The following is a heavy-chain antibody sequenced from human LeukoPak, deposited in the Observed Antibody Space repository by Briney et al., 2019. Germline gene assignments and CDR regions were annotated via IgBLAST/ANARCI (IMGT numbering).Heavy chain of an antibody. V-gene: IGHV4-59*11. CDR1: GGSISSHY. CDR3: ARGIAVAGGYY. D-gene: IGHD6-19*01. Sequence: KPSETLSLTCTVSGGSISSHYWSWIRQPPGKGLEWIGYIYYSGSTNYNPSLKSRVTISVDTSKNQLSLKLSSVTAADTAVYYCARGIAVAGGYYWGQGTLVTVSS. J-gene: IGHJ4*02. CDR2: IYYSGST.